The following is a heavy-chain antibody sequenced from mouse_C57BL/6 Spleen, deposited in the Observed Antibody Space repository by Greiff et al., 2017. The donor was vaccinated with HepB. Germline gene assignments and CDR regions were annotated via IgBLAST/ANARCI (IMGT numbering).Heavy chain of an antibody. D-gene: IGHD1-1*01. V-gene: IGHV4-1*01. Sequence: DVKLVESGGGLVQPGGSLKLSCAASGIDFSRYWMSWVRRAPGKGLEWIGEINPDSSTINYAPSLKDKFIISRDNAKNTLYLQMSKVISEDTAIYYCARGGSSPPWYFDVWGTGTTVTVSS. CDR2: INPDSSTI. CDR1: GIDFSRYW. CDR3: ARGGSSPPWYFDV. J-gene: IGHJ1*03.